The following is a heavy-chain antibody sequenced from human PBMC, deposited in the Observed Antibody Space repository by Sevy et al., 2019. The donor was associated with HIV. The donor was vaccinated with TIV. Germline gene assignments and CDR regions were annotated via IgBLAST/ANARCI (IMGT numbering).Heavy chain of an antibody. CDR1: GFTFNTFG. V-gene: IGHV3-30*02. CDR3: AKEGNYYYDSSGYYGMDV. CDR2: ICYDGSNK. J-gene: IGHJ6*02. Sequence: GGSLRRSCAASGFTFNTFGMHWVRQAPGKGLEWVAEICYDGSNKYYEESVKGGLTISRDNSKNTLFLQRNSLRAEDTAVYYCAKEGNYYYDSSGYYGMDVWGQGPTVTVSS. D-gene: IGHD3-22*01.